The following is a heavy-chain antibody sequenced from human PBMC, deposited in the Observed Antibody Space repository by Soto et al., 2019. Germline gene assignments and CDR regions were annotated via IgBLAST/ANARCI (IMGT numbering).Heavy chain of an antibody. CDR3: ARDHMVDSIPGPCWLDP. D-gene: IGHD2-8*01. Sequence: SETLSLTCAVSGDSISSDGYSWSWIRQAQGKGLEWIGYIYHSGRTNYHPSLKSRVTMSLDRSKNQFSLILDSVAAPDTAVYYCARDHMVDSIPGPCWLDPCGRGSLVTVSS. CDR1: GDSISSDGYS. J-gene: IGHJ5*02. V-gene: IGHV4-30-2*01. CDR2: IYHSGRT.